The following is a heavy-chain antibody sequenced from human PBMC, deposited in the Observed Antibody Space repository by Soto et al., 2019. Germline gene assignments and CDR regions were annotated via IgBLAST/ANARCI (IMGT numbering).Heavy chain of an antibody. CDR3: AAGGSSNGFDP. D-gene: IGHD1-26*01. CDR1: SGSISSADYY. Sequence: VQLQESGPGLVKPSQTLSLTCTVSSGSISSADYYWSWIRQPPGKGLEWIGYIYYTGSAYYNPSLKSRVTMSVHTSKNQFSLKVTSVTAADTAVYYCAAGGSSNGFDPWGQGTLVTVSS. J-gene: IGHJ5*02. CDR2: IYYTGSA. V-gene: IGHV4-30-4*01.